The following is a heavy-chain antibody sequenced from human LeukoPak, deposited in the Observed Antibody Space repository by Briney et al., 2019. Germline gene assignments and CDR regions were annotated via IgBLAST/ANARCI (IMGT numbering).Heavy chain of an antibody. CDR2: IYYSGST. J-gene: IGHJ4*02. CDR1: GGSISSSSYY. V-gene: IGHV4-39*07. Sequence: PSETLSLTCTVSGGSISSSSYYWGWIRQPPGKGLEWTGYIYYSGSTYYNPSLKSRVTISVDTSKNQFSLKLASVTAADTAVYYCARDGSGYGFFDYWGQGTLVTVSS. CDR3: ARDGSGYGFFDY. D-gene: IGHD5-12*01.